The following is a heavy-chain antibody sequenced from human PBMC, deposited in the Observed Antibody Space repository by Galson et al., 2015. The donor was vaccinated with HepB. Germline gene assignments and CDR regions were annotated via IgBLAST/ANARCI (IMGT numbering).Heavy chain of an antibody. Sequence: SLRLSCAASGFTFSSYGMHWVRQAPGKGLEWVAVISYDGSNKYYADSVKGRFTISRDNSKNTLYLQMNSLRAEDTAVYYCAKGQWGYSYGRTEYYFDYWGQGTLVTVSS. CDR3: AKGQWGYSYGRTEYYFDY. CDR1: GFTFSSYG. D-gene: IGHD5-18*01. V-gene: IGHV3-30*18. CDR2: ISYDGSNK. J-gene: IGHJ4*02.